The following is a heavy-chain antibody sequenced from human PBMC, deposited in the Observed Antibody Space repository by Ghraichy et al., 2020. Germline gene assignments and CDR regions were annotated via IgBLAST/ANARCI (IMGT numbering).Heavy chain of an antibody. V-gene: IGHV4-59*02. CDR1: GGSVSSYF. J-gene: IGHJ6*02. CDR3: AREASNAVNGLFYGVDV. CDR2: ISYGGRT. Sequence: SQTLSLTCTVSGGSVSSYFWTWIRQPPGKGLEWIGQISYGGRTNYTPSLKSRLTISVDTSKNQFSLKLTSVTAADTAVYYCAREASNAVNGLFYGVDVWGRGTTVTVSS. D-gene: IGHD1-1*01.